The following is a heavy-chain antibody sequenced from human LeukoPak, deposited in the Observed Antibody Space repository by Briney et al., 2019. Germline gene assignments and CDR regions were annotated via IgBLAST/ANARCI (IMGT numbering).Heavy chain of an antibody. CDR3: VSFYETY. J-gene: IGHJ4*02. CDR2: IKQDGSEE. D-gene: IGHD2/OR15-2a*01. V-gene: IGHV3-7*01. Sequence: PGGSLRLSCAASGFTFSNYWMTWVRQAPGKGLEWVANIKQDGSEESYVDSVKGRFTISKDNAKNTVYLQMNSLRAEDTAVYYCVSFYETYWGRGTLVTVSS. CDR1: GFTFSNYW.